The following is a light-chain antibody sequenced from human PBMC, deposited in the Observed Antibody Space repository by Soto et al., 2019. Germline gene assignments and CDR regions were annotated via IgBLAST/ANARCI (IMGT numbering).Light chain of an antibody. CDR3: QQYNSWPPIT. V-gene: IGKV3-15*01. J-gene: IGKJ5*01. Sequence: EIVMTQSPATLSGSPGERATLSFRSSQSVNSNLAWYQQKRGHAPRLLIYRASTRATGIPARFSGSGSGTEFTLTISSLQSEDFAVYYCQQYNSWPPITFGQGTRLEIK. CDR1: QSVNSN. CDR2: RAS.